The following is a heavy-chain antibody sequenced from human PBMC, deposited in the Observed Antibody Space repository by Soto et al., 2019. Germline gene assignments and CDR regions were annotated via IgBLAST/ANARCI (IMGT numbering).Heavy chain of an antibody. Sequence: QVQLVESGGGVVQPGRSLRLSCAASGFTFSNYAMYWVRQAPGKGLEWVAVISYDGNNKDYADSVKGRFTISRDNSKNTLYLQMNRLRAEDTAVYYCARAGCDGGTCYTLVGLRYGLDVWGQGTTVSVSS. CDR2: ISYDGNNK. V-gene: IGHV3-30-3*01. J-gene: IGHJ6*02. CDR1: GFTFSNYA. D-gene: IGHD2-15*01. CDR3: ARAGCDGGTCYTLVGLRYGLDV.